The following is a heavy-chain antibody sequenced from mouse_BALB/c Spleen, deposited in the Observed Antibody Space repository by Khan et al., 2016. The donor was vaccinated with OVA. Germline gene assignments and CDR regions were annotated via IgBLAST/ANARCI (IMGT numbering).Heavy chain of an antibody. CDR3: ARALYYSDSYAMDY. J-gene: IGHJ4*01. V-gene: IGHV3-2*02. CDR2: ISSTGRT. CDR1: GYSITSDYA. Sequence: EVQLQESGPGLVKPSQSLSLTCTVTGYSITSDYAWNWIRQFPGNKLEWMGYISSTGRTSYNPSLKSRTSITRDTSKNQFFLHLHFVTTEDTATYYCARALYYSDSYAMDYWGQGTSVTVSS. D-gene: IGHD2-13*01.